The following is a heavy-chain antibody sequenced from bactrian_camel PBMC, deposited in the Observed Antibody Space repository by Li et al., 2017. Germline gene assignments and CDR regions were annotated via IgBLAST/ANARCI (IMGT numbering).Heavy chain of an antibody. D-gene: IGHD6*01. CDR3: PKRISVYGGNCDKIT. J-gene: IGHJ4*01. CDR1: GFTFDDHS. V-gene: IGHV3-1*01. Sequence: VQLVESGGGLVQPGGSLRLSCEASGFTFDDHSMSWVRQAPGKGLEWVSGTNSGGDSTYYAESVKGRFTISRDNAKNTLYLQLNSLKTEDTAMYYCPKRISVYGGNCDKITGARGPRSPSP. CDR2: TNSGGDST.